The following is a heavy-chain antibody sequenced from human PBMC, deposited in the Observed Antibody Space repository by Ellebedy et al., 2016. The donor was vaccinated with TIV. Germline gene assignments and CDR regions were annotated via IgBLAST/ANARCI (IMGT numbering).Heavy chain of an antibody. V-gene: IGHV3-20*03. J-gene: IGHJ4*02. D-gene: IGHD3-22*01. CDR2: INWSGATT. CDR1: GSTFDDYS. CDR3: ARAADYYDTSGYYPHYFDY. Sequence: GGSLRLXXAASGSTFDDYSMGWVRQSPEKGLEWVSGINWSGATTGYVDSVKGRFTISRDNAKKSVFLQMNSLRSEDTALYYCARAADYYDTSGYYPHYFDYWGQGTLVTVSS.